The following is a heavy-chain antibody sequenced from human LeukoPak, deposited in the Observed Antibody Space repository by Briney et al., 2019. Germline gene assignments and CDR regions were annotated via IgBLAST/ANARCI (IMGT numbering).Heavy chain of an antibody. V-gene: IGHV3-11*01. J-gene: IGHJ4*02. CDR3: ARVGIALTSPFDY. Sequence: GSLRLSCLASGSTFSDYYMSWVRQAPGKGLEWISYMSSRGYPTYYAESVKGRFTISRDNAKNTLYLQMHNLRADDTAVYFCARVGIALTSPFDYWGLGTLV. CDR1: GSTFSDYY. CDR2: MSSRGYPT. D-gene: IGHD1-1*01.